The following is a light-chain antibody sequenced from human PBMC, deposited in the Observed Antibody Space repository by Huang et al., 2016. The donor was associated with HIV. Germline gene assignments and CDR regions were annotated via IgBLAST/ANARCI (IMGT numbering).Light chain of an antibody. V-gene: IGKV3-15*01. Sequence: ELVMTQSPATLSVSPGERATLSCRASQSVSSNLAWIQQKPGQAPRLLIYGASTRATGIPARFSGSGSGTEFILTISSLQSEDFAVYYCQQYNDWPRTFGQGTKVEIK. CDR3: QQYNDWPRT. CDR1: QSVSSN. J-gene: IGKJ1*01. CDR2: GAS.